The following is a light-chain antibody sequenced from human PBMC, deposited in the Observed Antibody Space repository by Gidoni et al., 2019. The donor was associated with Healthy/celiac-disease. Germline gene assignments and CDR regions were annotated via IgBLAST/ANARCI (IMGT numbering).Light chain of an antibody. Sequence: QSALTQPASVSGSPGQPITSSCTGTSIDVGSYNLVSRYQPHPGKAPKLMIYEGSKRPSGVSNRFSGSKAGNTASLTISGLQAEDEADYYCCSYAGSSTVVFGGGTKLTVL. V-gene: IGLV2-23*01. CDR3: CSYAGSSTVV. CDR2: EGS. J-gene: IGLJ2*01. CDR1: SIDVGSYNL.